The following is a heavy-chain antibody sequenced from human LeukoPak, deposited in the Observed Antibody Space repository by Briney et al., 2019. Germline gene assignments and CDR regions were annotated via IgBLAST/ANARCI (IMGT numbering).Heavy chain of an antibody. CDR3: ARTTFVKPDAFDI. CDR1: GGSISSGGYY. Sequence: PSETLSLTCTVSGGSISSGGYYWSWIRQHPGKGLEWIGYIYYSGSTYYNPSLKSRATISVDTSKNQFSLKLSSVTAADTAVYYCARTTFVKPDAFDIWGQGTMVTVSS. V-gene: IGHV4-31*03. CDR2: IYYSGST. J-gene: IGHJ3*02. D-gene: IGHD3-16*02.